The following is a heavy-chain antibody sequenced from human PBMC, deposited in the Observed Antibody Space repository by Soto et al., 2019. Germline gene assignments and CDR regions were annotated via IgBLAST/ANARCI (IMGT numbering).Heavy chain of an antibody. CDR2: ISWNSGSI. Sequence: GGSLRLSCAASGFTFDDHAMNWVRQAPGKGLEWVSGISWNSGSIGYADSVKGRFTISRDNAKNSLYLLMNSLRAEDTALYYCAKGPLYYYYYMDVWGKGTTVTVSS. CDR3: AKGPLYYYYYMDV. J-gene: IGHJ6*03. V-gene: IGHV3-9*01. CDR1: GFTFDDHA.